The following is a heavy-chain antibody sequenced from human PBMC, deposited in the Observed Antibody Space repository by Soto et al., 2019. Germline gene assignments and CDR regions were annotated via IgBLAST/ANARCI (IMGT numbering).Heavy chain of an antibody. CDR2: ISYDGSNK. CDR3: ARVDIVLVPAAATYYYYGMDV. Sequence: QVQLVESGGGVVQPGRSLRLSCAASGFTFSSYAMHWVRQAPGKGLEWVAVISYDGSNKYYADSVKGRFTISRDNSKNXLXLXXNSLRAEDTAVYYCARVDIVLVPAAATYYYYGMDVWGQGTTVTVSS. CDR1: GFTFSSYA. V-gene: IGHV3-30-3*01. J-gene: IGHJ6*02. D-gene: IGHD2-2*01.